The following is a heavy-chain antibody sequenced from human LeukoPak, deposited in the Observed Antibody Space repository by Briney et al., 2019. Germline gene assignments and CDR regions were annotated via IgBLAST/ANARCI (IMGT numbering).Heavy chain of an antibody. D-gene: IGHD4-17*01. CDR2: VHSTGST. CDR1: GGSINRFY. CDR3: ASRRTRDYGDYVYAFDV. J-gene: IGHJ3*01. V-gene: IGHV4-4*08. Sequence: SETLSLTCSVSGGSINRFYWTWIRQSPGQGLEWIGYVHSTGSTKYHPSPKSRVTMTVDSSSNLVFLKMPSLTTADTARYYCASRRTRDYGDYVYAFDVWGHGTMVAVS.